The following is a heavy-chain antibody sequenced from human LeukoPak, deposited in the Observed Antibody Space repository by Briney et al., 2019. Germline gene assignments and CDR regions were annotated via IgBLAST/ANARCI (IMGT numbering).Heavy chain of an antibody. V-gene: IGHV3-23*01. J-gene: IGHJ4*02. Sequence: GGSLRLSCAASGFIFSSYAMTWVRQAPGKGLEWVSTTSSSGGSTYFADSVKGRFTISRDNSKNTLYLQMNSLRAEDTAVYYCARGRSGTEGWLLDYWGQGTLVTVSS. CDR1: GFIFSSYA. CDR3: ARGRSGTEGWLLDY. D-gene: IGHD1-26*01. CDR2: TSSSGGST.